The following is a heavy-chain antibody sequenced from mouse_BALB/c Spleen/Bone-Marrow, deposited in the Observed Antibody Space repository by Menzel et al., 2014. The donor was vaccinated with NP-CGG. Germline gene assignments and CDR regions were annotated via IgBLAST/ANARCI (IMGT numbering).Heavy chain of an antibody. CDR3: TRGSYGSSQYYFDY. J-gene: IGHJ2*01. V-gene: IGHV1S81*02. D-gene: IGHD1-1*01. CDR2: INPSNGGT. CDR1: GYTSXSFY. Sequence: QVQLQQSGAELVKPGASVKLSCKASGYTSXSFYMYWVKQRPGQGLEWIGGINPSNGGTNFNEKFKSKATLTLDKSSSTAYMQLSSLTSEDSAVCYCTRGSYGSSQYYFDYWGQGTTLTVSS.